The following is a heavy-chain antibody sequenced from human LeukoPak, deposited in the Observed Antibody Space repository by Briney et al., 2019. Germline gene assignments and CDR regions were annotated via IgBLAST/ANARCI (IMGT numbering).Heavy chain of an antibody. Sequence: PSETLSLTCTVSGGSISGYYWSWIRQPPGKGLEWIGYIYYSGSTNYNPSLKSRVTISVDTSKNQFSLKLSSVIAADTAVYYCAREGPRGYSYGYYYYYGMDVWGQGTTVTVSS. D-gene: IGHD5-18*01. CDR1: GGSISGYY. J-gene: IGHJ6*02. V-gene: IGHV4-59*01. CDR2: IYYSGST. CDR3: AREGPRGYSYGYYYYYGMDV.